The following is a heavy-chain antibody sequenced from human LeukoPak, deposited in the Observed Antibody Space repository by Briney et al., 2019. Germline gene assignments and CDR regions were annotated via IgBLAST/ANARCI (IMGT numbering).Heavy chain of an antibody. Sequence: GGSLRLSCAASGFTFSSYEMNWVRQAPGKGLEWVSYISSSGSTIYYADSVKGRFTISRDNAKNSLYLQMNSLRAEDTAVYYCAREYGGYNYAGYYYYYMDVWGKGTTVTVSS. CDR1: GFTFSSYE. CDR3: AREYGGYNYAGYYYYYMDV. V-gene: IGHV3-48*03. D-gene: IGHD5-24*01. CDR2: ISSSGSTI. J-gene: IGHJ6*03.